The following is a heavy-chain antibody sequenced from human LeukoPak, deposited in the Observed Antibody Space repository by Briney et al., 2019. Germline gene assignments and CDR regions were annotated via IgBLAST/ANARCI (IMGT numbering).Heavy chain of an antibody. CDR2: INPSGGST. D-gene: IGHD3-22*01. V-gene: IGHV1-46*01. Sequence: PSVKVSCKASGYTFTSYYMHWVRQAPGQGLEWMGIINPSGGSTSYAQKFQGRVTMTRDTSTSTVYMELSSLRSEDTAVYYCARGSSSGYYYAEHYYYMDVWGKGTTVTVSS. J-gene: IGHJ6*03. CDR1: GYTFTSYY. CDR3: ARGSSSGYYYAEHYYYMDV.